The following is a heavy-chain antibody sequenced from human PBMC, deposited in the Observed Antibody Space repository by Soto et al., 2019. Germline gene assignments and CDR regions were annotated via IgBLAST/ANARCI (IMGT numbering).Heavy chain of an antibody. D-gene: IGHD3-22*01. CDR1: GFTFSGSA. CDR2: IRSKANSYAT. Sequence: EVQLVESGGGLVQPGGSLKLSCAASGFTFSGSAMHWVRQASGKGLEWVGRIRSKANSYATAYAASVKGRFTISRDDSKNTAYLQMNSLKTEDTAVYYCARGGSSYYYDSSGFDPWGQGTLVTVSS. V-gene: IGHV3-73*02. J-gene: IGHJ5*02. CDR3: ARGGSSYYYDSSGFDP.